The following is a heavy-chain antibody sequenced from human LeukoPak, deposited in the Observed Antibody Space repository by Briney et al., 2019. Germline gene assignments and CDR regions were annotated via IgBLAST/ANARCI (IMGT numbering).Heavy chain of an antibody. J-gene: IGHJ4*02. V-gene: IGHV3-30*18. Sequence: PGGSLRLSCAASGFTFSSYGMHWVRQAPGKGLEWVAVISYDGSNKYYADSVKGRLTISRDNSKNTLYLQMNSLRAEDTAVYYCAKDNGSGSFDYWGQGTLVTVSS. D-gene: IGHD3-10*01. CDR3: AKDNGSGSFDY. CDR2: ISYDGSNK. CDR1: GFTFSSYG.